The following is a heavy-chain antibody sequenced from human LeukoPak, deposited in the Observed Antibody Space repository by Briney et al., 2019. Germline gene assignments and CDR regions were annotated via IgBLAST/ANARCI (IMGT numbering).Heavy chain of an antibody. J-gene: IGHJ6*02. CDR2: ISSSSSTI. CDR3: ARDGQYYYDSSLYYYYYYGMDV. CDR1: GFTFSSYS. D-gene: IGHD3-22*01. Sequence: AGGSLRLSCAASGFTFSSYSMNWVRQAPGKGLEWVSYISSSSSTIYYADSVKGRFTISRDNAKNSLYLQMNSLRDEDTAVYYCARDGQYYYDSSLYYYYYYGMDVWGQGTTVTVSS. V-gene: IGHV3-48*02.